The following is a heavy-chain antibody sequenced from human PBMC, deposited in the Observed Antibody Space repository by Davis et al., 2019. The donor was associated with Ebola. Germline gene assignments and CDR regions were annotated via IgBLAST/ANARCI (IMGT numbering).Heavy chain of an antibody. Sequence: PGGSLRLSCEASGFTFTDYYISWVRQAPGKGLEWVANIKQDGGDRFYVDSVKGRFTISRDNARNSVYLQMTNLRVDDTAVYYCATDSPFDFWGQGTMVIVSS. CDR3: ATDSPFDF. CDR2: IKQDGGDR. J-gene: IGHJ3*01. V-gene: IGHV3-7*03. CDR1: GFTFTDYY.